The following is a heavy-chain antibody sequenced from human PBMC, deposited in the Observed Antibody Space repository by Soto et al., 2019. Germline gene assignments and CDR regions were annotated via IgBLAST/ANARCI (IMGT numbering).Heavy chain of an antibody. D-gene: IGHD6-13*01. V-gene: IGHV4-59*01. Sequence: QVQLQESGPGLVKPSETLSLTCTVSGGSISSYYWSWIRQPPGKGLEWIGYIYYSGSTNYNPSLKSRVTISVDTSKNQFSLKLSSVTAADTAVYYCARVTYSSSWPHYYYYGMDVWGQGTTVTVSS. CDR1: GGSISSYY. CDR3: ARVTYSSSWPHYYYYGMDV. J-gene: IGHJ6*02. CDR2: IYYSGST.